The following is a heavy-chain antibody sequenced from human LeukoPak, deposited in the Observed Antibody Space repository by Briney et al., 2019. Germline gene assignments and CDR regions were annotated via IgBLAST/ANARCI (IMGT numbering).Heavy chain of an antibody. CDR3: ANPSPVGTAIDY. J-gene: IGHJ4*02. Sequence: GGSLRLSCAASGFTFSSYAMSWVRQAPGKGLEWVSAISGSGGSAYYADSVKGRFTISRDNSKNTLYLQMNSLRAEDTAVYYCANPSPVGTAIDYWGQGTLVTVSS. V-gene: IGHV3-23*01. D-gene: IGHD5-18*01. CDR1: GFTFSSYA. CDR2: ISGSGGSA.